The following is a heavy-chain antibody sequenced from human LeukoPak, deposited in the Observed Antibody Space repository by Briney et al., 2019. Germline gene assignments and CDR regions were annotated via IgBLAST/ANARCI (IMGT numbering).Heavy chain of an antibody. V-gene: IGHV3-30*04. J-gene: IGHJ4*02. Sequence: GSLRLSCAASGFTFSSYAMHWVRQAPGKGLEWVAVISYDGSNKYYADSVKGRFTISRDNSKNTLYLQMNSLRAEDTAVYYCARGESSSWYSEPSGYWGQGTLVTVSS. CDR1: GFTFSSYA. CDR3: ARGESSSWYSEPSGY. D-gene: IGHD6-13*01. CDR2: ISYDGSNK.